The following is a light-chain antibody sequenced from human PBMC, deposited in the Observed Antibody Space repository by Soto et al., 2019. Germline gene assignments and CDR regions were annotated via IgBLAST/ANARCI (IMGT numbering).Light chain of an antibody. CDR3: CSYVGNYIYV. V-gene: IGLV2-11*01. J-gene: IGLJ1*01. CDR2: DVS. CDR1: TSNFVGDKY. Sequence: QSVLTQPRSVSGSPGQSVTISCTGTTSNFVGDKYVAWYQQHPGKAPRLMIYDVSKRPSGVPDRFSGSKSGNTASLTISGLQDEDEADYYCCSYVGNYIYVFGNGTKVTVL.